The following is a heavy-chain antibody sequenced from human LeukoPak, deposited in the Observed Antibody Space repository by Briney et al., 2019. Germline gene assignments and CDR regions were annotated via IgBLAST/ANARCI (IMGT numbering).Heavy chain of an antibody. J-gene: IGHJ4*02. D-gene: IGHD3-22*01. V-gene: IGHV1-2*02. CDR1: GYTFTGYY. CDR3: ARRGQGYDSSGYYVA. CDR2: INPNSGGT. Sequence: ASVKVSCKASGYTFTGYYMRWVRQAPGQGLEWMGWINPNSGGTNYAQKFQGRVTMTRDTSISTAYMELSRLRSDDTAVYYCARRGQGYDSSGYYVAWGQGTLVTVSS.